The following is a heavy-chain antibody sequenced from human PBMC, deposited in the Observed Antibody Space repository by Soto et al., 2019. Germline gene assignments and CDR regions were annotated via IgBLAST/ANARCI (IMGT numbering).Heavy chain of an antibody. CDR3: ARDQGHDSGSGTFI. CDR2: ISAYNGNT. CDR1: GYTFTSYG. D-gene: IGHD3-10*01. Sequence: AAVKVSCKSSGYTFTSYGISWVRQAPGQGLEWMGWISAYNGNTNYAQKLQGRVTMTTDTYTSTAYMELRSLRSDDTAVYYCARDQGHDSGSGTFIWGQGTRVTVSS. V-gene: IGHV1-18*04. J-gene: IGHJ4*02.